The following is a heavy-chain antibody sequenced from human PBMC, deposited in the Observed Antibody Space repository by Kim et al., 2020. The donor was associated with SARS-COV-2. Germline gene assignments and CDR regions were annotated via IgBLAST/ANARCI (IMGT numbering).Heavy chain of an antibody. CDR3: AREAYSYGPIDY. D-gene: IGHD5-18*01. V-gene: IGHV1-69*13. Sequence: SVKVSCKASGGTFSSYAISWVRQAPGQGLEWMGGIIPIFGTANYAQKFQGRVTITADESTSTAYMELSSLRSEDTAVYYCAREAYSYGPIDYWGQGTLVTVSS. CDR1: GGTFSSYA. J-gene: IGHJ4*02. CDR2: IIPIFGTA.